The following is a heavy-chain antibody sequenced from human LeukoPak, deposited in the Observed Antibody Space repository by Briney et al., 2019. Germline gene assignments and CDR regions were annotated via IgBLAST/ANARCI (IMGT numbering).Heavy chain of an antibody. CDR2: IYYSGST. Sequence: SETLALTCTVSGGSISSYFWSWIRQPPGKGLEWIGYIYYSGSTNYNPSLKSRVTISVDTSKNQFSLKLSSATAADTAVYYCARRGERGYGDYYYYYGMDVWGQGTTVTVSS. J-gene: IGHJ6*02. V-gene: IGHV4-59*01. CDR3: ARRGERGYGDYYYYYGMDV. D-gene: IGHD4-17*01. CDR1: GGSISSYF.